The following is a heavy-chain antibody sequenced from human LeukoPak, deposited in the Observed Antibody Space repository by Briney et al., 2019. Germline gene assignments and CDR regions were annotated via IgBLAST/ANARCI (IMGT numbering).Heavy chain of an antibody. CDR2: IYSGGKT. Sequence: GGSLRLSCAASGFTASDKFMTWVRQTPGKGLEWVSVIYSGGKTYYADSVKGRFIISRDNSKNTLYLQMNSLRAVDTAVYYCAKDPTHYRVWDDYESTVLSYWGQGTLVSVSS. V-gene: IGHV3-53*05. D-gene: IGHD3-22*01. CDR1: GFTASDKF. J-gene: IGHJ4*02. CDR3: AKDPTHYRVWDDYESTVLSY.